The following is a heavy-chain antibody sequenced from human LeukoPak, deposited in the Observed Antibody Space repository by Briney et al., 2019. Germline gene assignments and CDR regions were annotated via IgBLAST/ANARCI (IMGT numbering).Heavy chain of an antibody. J-gene: IGHJ6*02. CDR1: GFTFSSYA. V-gene: IGHV3-23*01. CDR3: AKDRSYGMDV. Sequence: GGSLRLTCAAYGFTFSSYAMSWVRQAPGKGLEWVSAISGSGGSTYYVDSVKGRFTISRDNSKNTLYLQMNSLRAEDTAVYYCAKDRSYGMDVWGQGTTVTVSS. D-gene: IGHD3-16*02. CDR2: ISGSGGST.